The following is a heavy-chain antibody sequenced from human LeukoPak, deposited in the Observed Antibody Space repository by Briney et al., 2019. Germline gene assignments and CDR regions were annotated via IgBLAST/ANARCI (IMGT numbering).Heavy chain of an antibody. D-gene: IGHD5-24*01. V-gene: IGHV1-69*01. CDR1: GGTFSSYA. CDR3: ATVFGTRDGYNWGQGDY. CDR2: IIPISGTS. J-gene: IGHJ4*02. Sequence: SVKVSCKASGGTFSSYAISWVRQAPGQGFEWMGGIIPISGTSNYAQKFQGRVTMTADESTSTAYMELSSLRSEDTAVYYCATVFGTRDGYNWGQGDYWGQGTLVTVSS.